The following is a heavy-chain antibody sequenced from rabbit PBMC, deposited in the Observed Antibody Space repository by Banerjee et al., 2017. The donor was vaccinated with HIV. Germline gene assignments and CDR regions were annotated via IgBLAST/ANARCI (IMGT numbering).Heavy chain of an antibody. CDR3: ARGSAPMTMVITGFYFNL. V-gene: IGHV1S45*01. Sequence: QEQLVESGGGLVKPEGSLKLSCTASGFSFSNKAVMCWVRQAPGKGLEWIACINAITGKALYASWAKGRFTISKTSSTTVTLQMTSLTAADTATYFCARGSAPMTMVITGFYFNLWGPGTLVTVS. D-gene: IGHD2-1*01. CDR1: GFSFSNKAV. J-gene: IGHJ4*01. CDR2: INAITGKA.